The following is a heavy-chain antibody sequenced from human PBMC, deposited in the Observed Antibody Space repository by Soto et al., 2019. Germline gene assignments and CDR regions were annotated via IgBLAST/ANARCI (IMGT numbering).Heavy chain of an antibody. Sequence: EVQLVESGGGPVKPAGSLRLSCTASGFSFSTYTMNWVRQAPGKGLEWVSCVSTSSTYIFYADSVKGRFTISRDDAQNSLFLKVNSLTAEDTAVCYCLASPRSSTIFGVVEGYWGQGTLVTVSS. V-gene: IGHV3-21*06. D-gene: IGHD3-3*01. J-gene: IGHJ4*02. CDR2: VSTSSTYI. CDR1: GFSFSTYT. CDR3: LASPRSSTIFGVVEGY.